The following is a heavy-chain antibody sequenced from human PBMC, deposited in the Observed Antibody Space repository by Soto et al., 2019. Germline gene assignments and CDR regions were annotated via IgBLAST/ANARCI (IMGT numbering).Heavy chain of an antibody. CDR2: IYNSGST. Sequence: PSETLSLTCTVSGGSVSSGGYYWSWIRQHPGKGLEWIGNIYNSGSTYYNPSLKSQVTISVDTSENQFSLKLSSVTAADTAVYYCASHRKGYTYGYGFHYWGQETLFTVSS. CDR3: ASHRKGYTYGYGFHY. V-gene: IGHV4-31*01. D-gene: IGHD5-18*01. J-gene: IGHJ5*01. CDR1: GGSVSSGGYY.